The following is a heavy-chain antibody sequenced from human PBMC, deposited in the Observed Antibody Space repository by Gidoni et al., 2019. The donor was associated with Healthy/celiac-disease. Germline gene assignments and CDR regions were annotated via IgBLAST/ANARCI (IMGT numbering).Heavy chain of an antibody. CDR1: GYTFTSYG. CDR3: ARDIPITMVRGVIIPHFDY. CDR2: ISAYNGNT. Sequence: QVQLVQSGAEVKKPGASVKVSCKASGYTFTSYGISWVRQAPGQGLDWMGWISAYNGNTNYAQKLQGRVTMTTDTSTSTAYMELRSLRSDDTAVYYCARDIPITMVRGVIIPHFDYWGQGTLVTVSS. D-gene: IGHD3-10*01. V-gene: IGHV1-18*01. J-gene: IGHJ4*02.